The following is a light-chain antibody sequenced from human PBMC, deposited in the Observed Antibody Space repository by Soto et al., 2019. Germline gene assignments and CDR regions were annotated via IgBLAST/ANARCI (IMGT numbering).Light chain of an antibody. V-gene: IGKV1-9*01. CDR2: AAS. CDR3: QQVNFYPT. CDR1: RGISTD. J-gene: IGKJ2*01. Sequence: IQLTQSPSSLSASVGDRVTVTCRASRGISTDLAWYQQKPGKAPRPLIYAASTLQSGVPSRFSGSGSGTDFTLTISRLQPEDFATYYCQQVNFYPTFGQGTKLEIK.